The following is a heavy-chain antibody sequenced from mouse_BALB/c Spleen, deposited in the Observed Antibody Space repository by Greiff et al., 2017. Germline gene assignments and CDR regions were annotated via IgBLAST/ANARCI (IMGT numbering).Heavy chain of an antibody. V-gene: IGHV3-2*02. CDR1: GYSITSDYA. CDR3: ARWVITGYFDY. Sequence: EVQLQQSGPGLVKPSQSLSLTCTVTGYSITSDYAWNWIRQFPGNKLEWMGYISYSGSTSYNPSLKSRISITRDTSKNQFFLQLNSVTTEDTATYYCARWVITGYFDYWGQGTTLTVSS. J-gene: IGHJ2*01. CDR2: ISYSGST. D-gene: IGHD2-4*01.